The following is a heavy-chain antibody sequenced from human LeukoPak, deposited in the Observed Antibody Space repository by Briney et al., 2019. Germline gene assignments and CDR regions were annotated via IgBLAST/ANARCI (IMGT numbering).Heavy chain of an antibody. Sequence: PGGSLRLSCAASGFTFSSSTMNWVRQAPGRGLEWVSSISSGSTYIYYADSVKGRFTISRDNAKNSLYLQMNSLRAEDTAVYYCARDISAYCGGDCPPGYWGQGTLVTVSS. D-gene: IGHD2-21*02. CDR3: ARDISAYCGGDCPPGY. CDR2: ISSGSTYI. CDR1: GFTFSSST. V-gene: IGHV3-21*01. J-gene: IGHJ4*02.